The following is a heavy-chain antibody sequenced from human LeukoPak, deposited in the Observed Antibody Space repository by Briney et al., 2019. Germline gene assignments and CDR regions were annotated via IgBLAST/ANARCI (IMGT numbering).Heavy chain of an antibody. CDR2: INPNSGGT. V-gene: IGHV1-2*02. J-gene: IGHJ4*02. Sequence: ASVKVSCKASGYTFTGYYMHWVRQAPGQGLEWMGWINPNSGGTNYAQKFQGRVTMTRDTSISTAYMELSRLRSDDTAVYYCARHYYDSSGDPTGWGQGTLVTVSS. CDR3: ARHYYDSSGDPTG. CDR1: GYTFTGYY. D-gene: IGHD3-22*01.